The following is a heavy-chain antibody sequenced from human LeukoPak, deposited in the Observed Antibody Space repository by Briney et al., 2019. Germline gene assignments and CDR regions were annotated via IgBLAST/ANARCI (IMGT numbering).Heavy chain of an antibody. D-gene: IGHD2-15*01. V-gene: IGHV3-33*01. CDR3: ARESRDCSGGSCYWYYYYYGMDV. Sequence: GRSLRLSCAASGFTFSSYGMHRVRQAPGKGLEWVAVIWYDGSNKYYADSVKGRFTISRDNSKNTLYLQMNSLRAEDTAVYYCARESRDCSGGSCYWYYYYYGMDVWGQGTTVTVSS. CDR1: GFTFSSYG. J-gene: IGHJ6*02. CDR2: IWYDGSNK.